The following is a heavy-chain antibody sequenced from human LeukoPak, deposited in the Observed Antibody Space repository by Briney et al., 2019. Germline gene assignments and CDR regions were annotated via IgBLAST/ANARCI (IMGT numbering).Heavy chain of an antibody. J-gene: IGHJ4*02. V-gene: IGHV4-59*01. CDR2: IYYSGST. D-gene: IGHD3-22*01. CDR3: ARYYYDSSGYYVLDY. Sequence: PSETLSLTCTVSGCSISSYYWSWIRQPPGKGLEWIGYIYYSGSTNYNPALKSRVTISVDTPKKQFSLKLSSVTAADAAVYYCARYYYDSSGYYVLDYWRQGTLVTVSS. CDR1: GCSISSYY.